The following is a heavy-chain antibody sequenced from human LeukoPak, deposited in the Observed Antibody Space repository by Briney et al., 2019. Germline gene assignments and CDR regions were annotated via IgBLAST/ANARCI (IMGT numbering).Heavy chain of an antibody. CDR1: GYTFTSYG. V-gene: IGHV1-18*01. D-gene: IGHD6-19*01. J-gene: IGHJ4*02. Sequence: GASVKVSCKASGYTFTSYGTSWVRQAPGQGLEWMGWISAYNGNTNYTQKLQGRITMTTDTSTSTAYMELRSLRSDDTAVYYCARDGVGSGWYGIYYFDYWGQGTLVTVSS. CDR3: ARDGVGSGWYGIYYFDY. CDR2: ISAYNGNT.